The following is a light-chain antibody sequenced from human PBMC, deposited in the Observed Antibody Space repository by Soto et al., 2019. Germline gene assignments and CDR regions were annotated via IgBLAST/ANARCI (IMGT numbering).Light chain of an antibody. CDR1: QGIRND. J-gene: IGKJ5*01. V-gene: IGKV1-17*01. CDR2: AAS. CDR3: LQHNSYPSIT. Sequence: DIQVTESPFSLCASGGDRVTITCRASQGIRNDLGWYQQKPGKAPKRLIYAASSLQSGVPSRFSGSGSGTEFTLTISSLQPEDFATYYCLQHNSYPSITFGQGTRLEIK.